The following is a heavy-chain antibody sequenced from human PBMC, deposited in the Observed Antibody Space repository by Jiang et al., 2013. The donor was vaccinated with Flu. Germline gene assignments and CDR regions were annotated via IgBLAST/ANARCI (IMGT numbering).Heavy chain of an antibody. CDR2: IYYSGST. CDR1: GDSISSYY. CDR3: ARLPQGAYYDSSGSYYVGHYGMDV. Sequence: SGSGLVKPSETLSLTCTVSGDSISSYYWNWIRQPPGKGLEWIGYIYYSGSTIYNPSLKSRVTISLDTSKTQFSLRLSSVTAADTAVYYCARLPQGAYYDSSGSYYVGHYGMDVWGQGTTVTVSS. V-gene: IGHV4-59*08. D-gene: IGHD3-22*01. J-gene: IGHJ6*02.